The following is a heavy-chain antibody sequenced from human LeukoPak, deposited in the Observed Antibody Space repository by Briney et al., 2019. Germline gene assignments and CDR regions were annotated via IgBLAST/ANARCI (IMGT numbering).Heavy chain of an antibody. V-gene: IGHV1-18*01. Sequence: GASVKVSCKASGYTFTSHGISWVRQAPGQGLEWMGWISSNNGNTKYAQKFQDRVTMTTETSTSTAYMELRSLRSDDTAVYYCARDEGGPVNYRGQGTLVTVSS. J-gene: IGHJ4*02. D-gene: IGHD3-16*01. CDR3: ARDEGGPVNY. CDR2: ISSNNGNT. CDR1: GYTFTSHG.